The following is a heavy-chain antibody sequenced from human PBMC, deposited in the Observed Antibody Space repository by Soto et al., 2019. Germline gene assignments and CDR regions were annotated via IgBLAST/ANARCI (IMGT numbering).Heavy chain of an antibody. D-gene: IGHD1-26*01. CDR2: INAANGKT. CDR3: ARYSGSDQDDFAI. CDR1: GYTFTSYT. J-gene: IGHJ3*02. V-gene: IGHV1-3*01. Sequence: QVQLVQSGAEVKKPGASVKVSCKASGYTFTSYTMHWVRQAPGQRLEWMGWINAANGKTKYSQKFQGRVSITRDTSASTAYMELSSLRSEDTAVYYCARYSGSDQDDFAIWGQGTMVTVSS.